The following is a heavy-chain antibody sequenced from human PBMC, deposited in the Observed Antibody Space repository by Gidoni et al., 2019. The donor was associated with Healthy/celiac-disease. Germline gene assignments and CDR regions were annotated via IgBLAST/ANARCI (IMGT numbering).Heavy chain of an antibody. V-gene: IGHV3-33*01. J-gene: IGHJ3*02. Sequence: QVQLVESGGGVVQPGRSLRLSCAASGFPFRTYGMHWVRQAPGKGLEWVAVIWYDGSNKYYADSVKGRFTISRDNSKNTLYLQMNSLRAEDTAVYYCARDQNSSGWLNDAFDIWGQGTMVTVSS. CDR3: ARDQNSSGWLNDAFDI. D-gene: IGHD6-19*01. CDR1: GFPFRTYG. CDR2: IWYDGSNK.